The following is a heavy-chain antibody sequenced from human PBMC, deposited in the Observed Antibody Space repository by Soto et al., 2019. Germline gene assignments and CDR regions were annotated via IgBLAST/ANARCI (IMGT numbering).Heavy chain of an antibody. J-gene: IGHJ6*03. CDR1: GYSLTELS. Sequence: QAQLVQSGAEVKKPGASVKVSCKVSGYSLTELSIHWVRQAPGEGLEWMGGFHPEDAETIYAQKFQGRVTMTEDTSTDTAYMELSSLRSEDTAVYYCATIRGGWKDGTGYYYYMDVWGQGTTVTVSS. D-gene: IGHD1-1*01. CDR2: FHPEDAET. V-gene: IGHV1-24*01. CDR3: ATIRGGWKDGTGYYYYMDV.